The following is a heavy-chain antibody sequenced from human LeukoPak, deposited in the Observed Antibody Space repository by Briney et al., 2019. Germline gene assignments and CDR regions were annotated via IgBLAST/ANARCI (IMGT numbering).Heavy chain of an antibody. J-gene: IGHJ3*01. CDR2: IYNSRST. Sequence: SETLSLTCTVSGGSTSNYYWTWIRQPPGERLEWIGYIYNSRSTNYNPALNSRVTISADASKNQFSLKLNSVTAADTAVYYCARRHVLTEGEALDVWGQGTMVTVSS. CDR3: ARRHVLTEGEALDV. D-gene: IGHD3-9*01. V-gene: IGHV4-59*08. CDR1: GGSTSNYY.